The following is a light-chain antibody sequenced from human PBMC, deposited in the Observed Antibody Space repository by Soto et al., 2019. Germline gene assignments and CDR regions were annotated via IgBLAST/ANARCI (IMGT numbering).Light chain of an antibody. CDR1: QSVTTY. V-gene: IGKV3-20*01. Sequence: EIVLTQSPGTLSLSPGESATLSCRASQSVTTYLAWYQQKPGQAPRLLLYDASGRATGIPDRFSGSGSGTEFTLTISRPEPEDFAVYYCQQYGSSPRTFGRGTKVDIK. CDR3: QQYGSSPRT. CDR2: DAS. J-gene: IGKJ1*01.